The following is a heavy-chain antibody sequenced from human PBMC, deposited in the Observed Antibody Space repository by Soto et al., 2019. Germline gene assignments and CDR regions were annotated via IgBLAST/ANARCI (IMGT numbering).Heavy chain of an antibody. CDR3: ARDLGSKEVGATFDY. CDR1: GGTFSSYA. J-gene: IGHJ4*02. V-gene: IGHV1-69*13. D-gene: IGHD1-26*01. Sequence: GASVKVSCKASGGTFSSYAISWVRQAPGQGLEWMGGIIPIFGTANYAQKFQGRVTITADESTSTAYMELSSLRSEDTAVYYCARDLGSKEVGATFDYWGQGTLVTVSS. CDR2: IIPIFGTA.